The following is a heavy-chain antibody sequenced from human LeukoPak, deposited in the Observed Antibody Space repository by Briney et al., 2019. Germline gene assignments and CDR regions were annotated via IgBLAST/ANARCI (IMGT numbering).Heavy chain of an antibody. CDR3: ARDAKGYYDILTGYPNWFDP. V-gene: IGHV1-69*06. J-gene: IGHJ5*02. CDR1: GGTFSSYA. D-gene: IGHD3-9*01. CDR2: ILPIFGTA. Sequence: SVKVSCKASGGTFSSYAISWVRQAPGQGLEWMGGILPIFGTANYAQKFQGRVTITADKSTSTAYMELSSLRSEDTAVYYCARDAKGYYDILTGYPNWFDPWGQGTLVTVSS.